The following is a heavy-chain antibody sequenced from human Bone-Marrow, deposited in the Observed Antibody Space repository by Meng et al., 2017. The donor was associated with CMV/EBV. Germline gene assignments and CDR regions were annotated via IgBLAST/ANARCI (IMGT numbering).Heavy chain of an antibody. CDR3: AKDVMVRGAYGGDY. Sequence: GGSLRLSCAASGFTFSSYAMSWVRQAPGKGLEWASVIYSGGSSTYYADSVKGRFTISRDNSKNTLYLQMNSLRAEDTAVYYCAKDVMVRGAYGGDYWGQGTLVIVSS. CDR2: IYSGGSST. CDR1: GFTFSSYA. V-gene: IGHV3-23*03. D-gene: IGHD3-10*01. J-gene: IGHJ4*02.